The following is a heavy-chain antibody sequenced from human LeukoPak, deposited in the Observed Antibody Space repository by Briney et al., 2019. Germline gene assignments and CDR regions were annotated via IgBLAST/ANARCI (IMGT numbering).Heavy chain of an antibody. Sequence: ASVKVSCKASGYTFTSYGISWVRQAPGQGLEWMGWISAYNGNTNYAQKLQGRVTVTADKSTSTAYMELSSLRSEDTAVYYCARGSRYYYDSSGYSYYYYYMDVWGKGTTVTVSS. CDR1: GYTFTSYG. V-gene: IGHV1-18*01. D-gene: IGHD3-22*01. CDR3: ARGSRYYYDSSGYSYYYYYMDV. CDR2: ISAYNGNT. J-gene: IGHJ6*03.